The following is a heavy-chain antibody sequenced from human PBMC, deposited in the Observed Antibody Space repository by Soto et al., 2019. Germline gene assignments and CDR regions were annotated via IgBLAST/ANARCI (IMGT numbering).Heavy chain of an antibody. D-gene: IGHD6-19*01. V-gene: IGHV3-9*01. J-gene: IGHJ4*02. CDR3: VKDWGITVNGNYFES. CDR1: GFIFHDYA. CDR2: INWNGGKI. Sequence: EEQLVESGGGLVQPGRSLRLSCAASGFIFHDYAMHWVRQAPGKGLEWVSGINWNGGKIDYADSVKGRFTISRDNGKNSLFLQMNSLRPEDTAVYYCVKDWGITVNGNYFESWGQGTLVAVS.